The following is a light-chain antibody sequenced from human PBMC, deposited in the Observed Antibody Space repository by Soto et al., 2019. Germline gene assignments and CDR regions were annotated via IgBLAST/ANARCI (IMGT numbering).Light chain of an antibody. Sequence: QSALTQPDSVSGSPGPSITISCTGTSSDVGGYNYVSWYQQHPGKAPKLMIYEVSNRPSGVSNRFSGSKSGNTASLTISGLQAEDEADYYCSSYTSSSTPYVFGTGTKLTVL. CDR1: SSDVGGYNY. J-gene: IGLJ1*01. V-gene: IGLV2-14*01. CDR2: EVS. CDR3: SSYTSSSTPYV.